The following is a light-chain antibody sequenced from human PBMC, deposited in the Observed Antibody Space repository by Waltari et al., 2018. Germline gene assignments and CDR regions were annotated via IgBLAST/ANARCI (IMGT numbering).Light chain of an antibody. J-gene: IGLJ2*01. V-gene: IGLV2-14*03. Sequence: QSALTQPASVSGSPGQSITISCTGTTDDVYDSNLCSWYQVHPGRAPKVILFDVSNRHSGVSRRFSGSKSRSTASLTISGLQAEDEADYYCCSYTKTKTVVFGGGTKVTVL. CDR2: DVS. CDR3: CSYTKTKTVV. CDR1: TDDVYDSNL.